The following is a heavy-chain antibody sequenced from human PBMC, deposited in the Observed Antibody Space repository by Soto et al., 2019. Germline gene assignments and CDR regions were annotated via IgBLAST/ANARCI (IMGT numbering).Heavy chain of an antibody. V-gene: IGHV3-7*01. CDR1: GFTCSSYW. D-gene: IGHD1-26*01. J-gene: IGHJ4*02. CDR3: ALLRSGNYYNY. CDR2: IKQDGSEK. Sequence: EVQLVESGGGLVQPGGSLRLSCAASGFTCSSYWMSWVLQAPRKGLEWVANIKQDGSEKYYVDSVKGRFTISRDNAKNSLYLQMDSLRAEDTAVYYCALLRSGNYYNYWGQGTLVTVSS.